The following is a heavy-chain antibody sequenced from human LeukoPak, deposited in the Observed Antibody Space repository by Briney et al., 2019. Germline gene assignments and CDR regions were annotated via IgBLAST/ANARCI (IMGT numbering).Heavy chain of an antibody. CDR1: GYTFTGYY. V-gene: IGHV1-2*02. D-gene: IGHD6-19*01. J-gene: IGHJ4*02. Sequence: ASVKVSCKASGYTFTGYYMHWVRQAPGQGLEWMGWINPNSGGTNYAQKFQGRVTMTRDTSISTAYMELSRLRSDDTAVYYSARGGGSSGWFAGDYWGQGTLVTVSS. CDR2: INPNSGGT. CDR3: ARGGGSSGWFAGDY.